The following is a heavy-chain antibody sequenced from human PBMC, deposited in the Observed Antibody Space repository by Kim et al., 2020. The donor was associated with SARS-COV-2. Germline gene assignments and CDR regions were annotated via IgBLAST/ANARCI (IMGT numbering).Heavy chain of an antibody. V-gene: IGHV6-1*01. Sequence: YSDYAVSVKSRITINTDTSKNQFSLQLTSVTPEDTAFYYCVRYSGWYYFDYWGQGTLVIVSS. J-gene: IGHJ4*02. CDR3: VRYSGWYYFDY. D-gene: IGHD6-19*01. CDR2: YS.